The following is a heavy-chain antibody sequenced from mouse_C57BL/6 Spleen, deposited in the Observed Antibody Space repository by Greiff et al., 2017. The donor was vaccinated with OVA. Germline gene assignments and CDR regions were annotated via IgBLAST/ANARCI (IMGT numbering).Heavy chain of an antibody. Sequence: EVQLQESGPGLVKPSPSLSLTCSVTGYSITSGYYWNWIRQFPGNKLEWMGYISYDGSNNYNPSLKNRISITRDTSKNQFFLKLNSVTTEDTATYYCAEGGGSSYWYFDVWGTGTTVTVSS. CDR1: GYSITSGYY. CDR3: AEGGGSSYWYFDV. D-gene: IGHD1-1*01. CDR2: ISYDGSN. J-gene: IGHJ1*03. V-gene: IGHV3-6*01.